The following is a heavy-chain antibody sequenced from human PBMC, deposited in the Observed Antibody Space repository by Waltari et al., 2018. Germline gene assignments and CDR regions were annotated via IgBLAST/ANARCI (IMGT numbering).Heavy chain of an antibody. J-gene: IGHJ6*02. CDR3: ARTQRGYSYGYSYSYGMDV. Sequence: QVQLQESGPGLVKPSETLSLTCTVSGGSISSYYWSWIRPPPGQGLEWIGYIYYSWSTNYNPSLKGRVTISVDTSKNQFSLKLSSVTAADTAVYYCARTQRGYSYGYSYSYGMDVWGQGTTVTVSS. V-gene: IGHV4-59*01. D-gene: IGHD5-18*01. CDR1: GGSISSYY. CDR2: IYYSWST.